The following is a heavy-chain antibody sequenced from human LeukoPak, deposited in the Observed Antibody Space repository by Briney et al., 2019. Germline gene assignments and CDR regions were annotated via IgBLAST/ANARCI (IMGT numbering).Heavy chain of an antibody. V-gene: IGHV3-48*03. CDR1: GFTVSSNY. J-gene: IGHJ6*04. CDR3: AELGITMIGGV. Sequence: QPGGSLRLSCAAPGFTVSSNYMSWVRQASGKGLEWVSYISSSGSTIYYADSVKGRFTISRDNAKNSLYLQMNSLRAEDTAVYYCAELGITMIGGVWGKGTTVTISS. CDR2: ISSSGSTI. D-gene: IGHD3-10*02.